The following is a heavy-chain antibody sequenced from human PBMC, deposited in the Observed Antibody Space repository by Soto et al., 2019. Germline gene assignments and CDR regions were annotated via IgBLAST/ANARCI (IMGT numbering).Heavy chain of an antibody. V-gene: IGHV4-39*01. CDR3: ARLPTEHDFWSAADAFDI. D-gene: IGHD3-3*01. J-gene: IGHJ3*02. CDR2: IYYSGST. Sequence: PSETLSLTCTVSGGSISSSSYYWGWIRQPPGKGLEWIGSIYYSGSTYYNPSPKSRVTISVDTSKNQFSLKLSSVTAADTAVYYCARLPTEHDFWSAADAFDIWGQGTMVTVSS. CDR1: GGSISSSSYY.